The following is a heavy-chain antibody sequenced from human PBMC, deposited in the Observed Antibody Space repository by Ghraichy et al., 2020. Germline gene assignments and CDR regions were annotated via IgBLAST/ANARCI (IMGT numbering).Heavy chain of an antibody. Sequence: SVKVSCKASGFTFTNSAVQWVRQARGQRLEWIGWIVVGSGNTKFAQKFHERLTITRDVSTSTAYMELSSLRSEDTAIYYCAAKTMTHDYWGQGTLVTVSS. V-gene: IGHV1-58*01. J-gene: IGHJ4*02. D-gene: IGHD5-12*01. CDR1: GFTFTNSA. CDR2: IVVGSGNT. CDR3: AAKTMTHDY.